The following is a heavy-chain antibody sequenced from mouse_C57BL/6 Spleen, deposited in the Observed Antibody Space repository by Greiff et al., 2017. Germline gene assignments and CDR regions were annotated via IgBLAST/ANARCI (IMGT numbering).Heavy chain of an antibody. CDR2: INYDGSST. J-gene: IGHJ4*01. Sequence: EVQRVESEGGLVQPGSSMKLSCTASGFTFSDYYMAWVRQVPEKGLEWVANINYDGSSTYYLDSLKSRFIISRDNAKNILYLQMSSLKSEDTATYYCARGGDGYSHYYAMDYWGQGTSVTVSS. CDR1: GFTFSDYY. V-gene: IGHV5-16*01. CDR3: ARGGDGYSHYYAMDY. D-gene: IGHD2-3*01.